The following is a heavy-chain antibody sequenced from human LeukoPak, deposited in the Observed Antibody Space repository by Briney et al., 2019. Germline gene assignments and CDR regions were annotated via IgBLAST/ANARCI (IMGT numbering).Heavy chain of an antibody. D-gene: IGHD3-22*01. V-gene: IGHV1-69*06. CDR3: ASSNYYDSSGYYYDGY. J-gene: IGHJ4*02. CDR2: IIPIFGTA. Sequence: ASVKVSCKASGYTFTSYDIDWVRQATGQGLEWMGGIIPIFGTANYAQKFQGRVTITADKSTSTAYMELSSLRSEDTAVYYCASSNYYDSSGYYYDGYWGQGTLVTVSS. CDR1: GYTFTSYD.